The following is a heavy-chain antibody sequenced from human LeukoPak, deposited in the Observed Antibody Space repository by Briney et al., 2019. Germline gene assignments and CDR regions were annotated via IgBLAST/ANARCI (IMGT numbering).Heavy chain of an antibody. CDR2: IYYSGST. D-gene: IGHD3-22*01. V-gene: IGHV4-61*08. J-gene: IGHJ4*02. Sequence: SETLSLTCTVSGGSVSSGAYYWSWIRQPPGKGLEWIGYIYYSGSTNYNPSLKSRVTISVDTSKNQFSLKLSSVTAADTAVYYCARGADSSGYYSIFYFDYWGQGTLVTVSS. CDR1: GGSVSSGAYY. CDR3: ARGADSSGYYSIFYFDY.